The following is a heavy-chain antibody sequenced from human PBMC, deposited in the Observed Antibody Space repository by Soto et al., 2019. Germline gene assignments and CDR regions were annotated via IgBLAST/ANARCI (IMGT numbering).Heavy chain of an antibody. CDR1: GFSFSNYA. CDR2: ISGSGAGT. J-gene: IGHJ6*01. Sequence: EVQLFESGGTLVQVGGSLRLSCVASGFSFSNYAVTWVRQAPGKGLEWVSAISGSGAGTYYADSVKGRFTISRDNSKNTVHLQMNSLRVEDTAVYHCAKRITSGSNYVGNAMDVW. D-gene: IGHD1-26*01. V-gene: IGHV3-23*01. CDR3: AKRITSGSNYVGNAMDV.